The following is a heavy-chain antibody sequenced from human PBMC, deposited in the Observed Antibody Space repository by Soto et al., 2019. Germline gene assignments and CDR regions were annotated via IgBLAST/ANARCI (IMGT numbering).Heavy chain of an antibody. CDR3: AKDPGDSSSWYVDY. CDR1: GFTFSSYG. CDR2: ISYDGSNK. D-gene: IGHD6-13*01. Sequence: QVQLVESGGGVVQPGRSLRLSCAASGFTFSSYGMHWVRQAPGKGLEWAAVISYDGSNKYYADSVKGRFTSSRDNSKNTLYLQMNSLRAEDTAVYYCAKDPGDSSSWYVDYWGQGTLVTVSS. V-gene: IGHV3-30*18. J-gene: IGHJ4*02.